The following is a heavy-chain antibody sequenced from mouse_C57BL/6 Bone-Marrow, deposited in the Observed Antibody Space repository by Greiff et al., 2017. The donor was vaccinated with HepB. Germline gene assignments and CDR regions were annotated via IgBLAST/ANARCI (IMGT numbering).Heavy chain of an antibody. J-gene: IGHJ3*01. CDR3: ARGGGNYVGTY. CDR2: INPGSGGT. D-gene: IGHD2-1*01. Sequence: QVQLQQSGAELVRPGTSVKVSCKASGYAFTNYLIEWVKQRPGQGLEWIGVINPGSGGTNYNEKFKGKATLTADKSSSTAYMRLSSLTSEDSAVYFCARGGGNYVGTYWGQGTLVTVSA. CDR1: GYAFTNYL. V-gene: IGHV1-54*01.